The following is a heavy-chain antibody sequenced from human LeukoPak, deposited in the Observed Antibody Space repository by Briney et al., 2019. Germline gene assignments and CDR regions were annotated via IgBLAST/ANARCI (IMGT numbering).Heavy chain of an antibody. D-gene: IGHD6-19*01. CDR3: ARGKWLVRDFDY. CDR2: IYYSGST. V-gene: IGHV4-59*01. Sequence: PSETLSLTCTVSGGSISSYYWSWLRQPPGKGLEWIGYIYYSGSTNYNPSLKSRVTISVDTSKNQFSLKLSSVTAADTAVYYCARGKWLVRDFDYWGQGTLVTVSS. J-gene: IGHJ4*02. CDR1: GGSISSYY.